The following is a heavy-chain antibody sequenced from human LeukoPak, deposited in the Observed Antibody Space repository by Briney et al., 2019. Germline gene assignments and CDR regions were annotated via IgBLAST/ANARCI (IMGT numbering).Heavy chain of an antibody. CDR3: ARDAPYLVGATYFDY. D-gene: IGHD1-26*01. CDR2: IGGTGETI. V-gene: IGHV3-48*03. CDR1: GFNFNTYE. Sequence: GGSLRLSCVASGFNFNTYEMTWVRQAPGNGLEWVSYIGGTGETIYYADSVKGRFTVSRDNAKNSVYLQMNSLRAEDTAFYYCARDAPYLVGATYFDYWGQGTLVTVSS. J-gene: IGHJ4*02.